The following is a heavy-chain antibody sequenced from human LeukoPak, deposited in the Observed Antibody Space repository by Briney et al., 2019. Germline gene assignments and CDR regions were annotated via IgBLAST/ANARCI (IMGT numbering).Heavy chain of an antibody. V-gene: IGHV4-4*07. J-gene: IGHJ6*03. CDR3: ARDPSSGWSNYYYYYMDV. CDR1: GGSISSYY. Sequence: PSETLSLTCTVSGGSISSYYWSWIRQPAGKGLEWIGRIYTRGSTNYNPSLKSRVTISVDKSKNQFSLKLSSVTAADTAVYYCARDPSSGWSNYYYYYMDVWGKGTTVTVSS. CDR2: IYTRGST. D-gene: IGHD6-19*01.